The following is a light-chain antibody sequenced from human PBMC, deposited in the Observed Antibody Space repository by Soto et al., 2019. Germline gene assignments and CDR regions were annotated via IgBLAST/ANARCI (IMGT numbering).Light chain of an antibody. Sequence: MSQSPSSVSASVGDTVTITCRSSLPINHWVAWNPQRPGKAHRLLIYAASALQTGVPSRFSGRGSGTDFTLTITSLQPEDFAAYYCQQAKSFPPLTFGHGTR. CDR2: AAS. J-gene: IGKJ5*01. V-gene: IGKV1D-12*01. CDR3: QQAKSFPPLT. CDR1: LPINHW.